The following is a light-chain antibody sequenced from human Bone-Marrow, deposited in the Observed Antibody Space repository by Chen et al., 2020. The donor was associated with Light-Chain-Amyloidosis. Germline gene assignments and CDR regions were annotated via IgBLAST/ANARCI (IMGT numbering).Light chain of an antibody. Sequence: EIVLTQSPGTLSLSPGEGANHSCRASQTTSSNSLTWYQQKFGQAPRLLIYGSSSRATGIPDRFTGSGSGTDFTLNITRLEPEDFAMYYCQQYGTSPLTFGGGTKVEI. CDR2: GSS. CDR3: QQYGTSPLT. J-gene: IGKJ4*01. V-gene: IGKV3-20*01. CDR1: QTTSSNS.